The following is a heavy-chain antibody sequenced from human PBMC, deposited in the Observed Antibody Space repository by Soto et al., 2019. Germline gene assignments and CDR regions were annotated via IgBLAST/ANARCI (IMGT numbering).Heavy chain of an antibody. CDR1: GGTFSKYA. CDR3: ARVRPLGDLLLFFVI. D-gene: IGHD3-16*01. J-gene: IGHJ3*02. CDR2: IIPIYGTT. Sequence: QVQLVQSGAEVKKPGSSVKVSCKASGGTFSKYAITWVRQAPGQGLEWMGGIIPIYGTTNFAQKIQGRVTITADQSTSTAYMELSSLRSDDPAVYYCARVRPLGDLLLFFVIWGQGTMVTVSS. V-gene: IGHV1-69*01.